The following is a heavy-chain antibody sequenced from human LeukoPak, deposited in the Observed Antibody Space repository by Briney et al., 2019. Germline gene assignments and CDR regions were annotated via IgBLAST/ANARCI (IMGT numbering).Heavy chain of an antibody. Sequence: PGGSLRLSCAASGFTFDDYAMHWVRQAPGKGLEWVSGISWNSGSIGYADSVKGRFTISRDNAKNSLYPQMNSLRAEDTALYYCAKDRYCSSTSCYTWFDPWGQGTLVTVSS. D-gene: IGHD2-2*02. J-gene: IGHJ5*02. V-gene: IGHV3-9*01. CDR1: GFTFDDYA. CDR2: ISWNSGSI. CDR3: AKDRYCSSTSCYTWFDP.